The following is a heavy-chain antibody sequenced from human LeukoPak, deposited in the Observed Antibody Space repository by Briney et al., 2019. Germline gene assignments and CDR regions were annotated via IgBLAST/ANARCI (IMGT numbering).Heavy chain of an antibody. J-gene: IGHJ4*02. CDR3: ARRYSSGWGFDY. CDR1: GGSISSYY. D-gene: IGHD6-19*01. Sequence: SETLSLTCTVSGGSISSYYWSWIRQPPGKGLEWIGYIYYSGSTNYNPSLKSRVTISVDTSKNQFSLKLSSVTAADTAVYYCARRYSSGWGFDYWGQGTLVTVSS. V-gene: IGHV4-59*01. CDR2: IYYSGST.